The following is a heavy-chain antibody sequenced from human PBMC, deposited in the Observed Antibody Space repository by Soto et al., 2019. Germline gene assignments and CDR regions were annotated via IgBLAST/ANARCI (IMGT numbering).Heavy chain of an antibody. V-gene: IGHV1-18*01. J-gene: IGHJ4*02. CDR2: ISAYNGNT. D-gene: IGHD3-10*01. CDR3: ARVLWFGESTSYYFDY. CDR1: GYTINCCG. Sequence: ASVKVSCKASGYTINCCGSSWVQQSPGQGLEWMGWISAYNGNTNYAQKLQGRVTMTTDTSTSTAYMELRSLRSDDTAVYYCARVLWFGESTSYYFDYWGQGTLVTVSS.